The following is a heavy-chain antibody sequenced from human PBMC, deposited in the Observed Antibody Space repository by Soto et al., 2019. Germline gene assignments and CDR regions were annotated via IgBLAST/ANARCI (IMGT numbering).Heavy chain of an antibody. CDR2: IYSGGST. CDR3: EREPAYCSGGSCYLANWFDP. D-gene: IGHD2-15*01. V-gene: IGHV3-66*01. Sequence: GVSLRLSCAASGFTVSSNYMSWVRQAPGKGLEWVSVIYSGGSTYYADSVKGRFTISRDNSKNTLYLQMNSLRAEDTAVYYCEREPAYCSGGSCYLANWFDPWGQGTLVTVYS. J-gene: IGHJ5*02. CDR1: GFTVSSNY.